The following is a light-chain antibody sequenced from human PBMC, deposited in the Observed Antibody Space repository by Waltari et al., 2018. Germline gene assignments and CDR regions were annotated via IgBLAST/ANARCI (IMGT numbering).Light chain of an antibody. V-gene: IGLV3-25*03. CDR1: TLPKLY. CDR2: KDT. CDR3: QSTDSSSTYTV. J-gene: IGLJ3*02. Sequence: SYDLTQPPSLSVSPGQTATIDCSGETLPKLYAYWYQQKPDQAPLLVIPKDTERPSGIPEQFSGSSSGTTVTLTISGVRAEDEGDYYCQSTDSSSTYTVFGGGTKLTVL.